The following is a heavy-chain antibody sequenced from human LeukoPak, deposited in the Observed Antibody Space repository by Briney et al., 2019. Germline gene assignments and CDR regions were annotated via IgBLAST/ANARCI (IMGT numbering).Heavy chain of an antibody. CDR3: AKSRYNWNSDAFDI. V-gene: IGHV4-59*01. D-gene: IGHD1/OR15-1a*01. CDR1: GGSISSYY. Sequence: NPSETLSLTCTASGGSISSYYWSWIRQPPGKGLEWIGYIYYSGSTNYNPSLKSRVTISVDTSKNQFSLKLSSVTAADTAVYYCAKSRYNWNSDAFDIWGQGTMVTVSS. CDR2: IYYSGST. J-gene: IGHJ3*02.